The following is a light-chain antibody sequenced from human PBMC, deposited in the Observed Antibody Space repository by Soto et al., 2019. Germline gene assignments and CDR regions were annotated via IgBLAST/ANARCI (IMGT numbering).Light chain of an antibody. Sequence: AIRMTQSPSSFSASTGDRVTITCRASQGISTYLAWYQQQPGKAPNLLIYAASTLQTGVPSRFNGSGSGTDFTLTITRLQPEDFAVYYCQQYYHYPRTFGQGTKVEIK. J-gene: IGKJ1*01. CDR3: QQYYHYPRT. CDR1: QGISTY. CDR2: AAS. V-gene: IGKV1-8*01.